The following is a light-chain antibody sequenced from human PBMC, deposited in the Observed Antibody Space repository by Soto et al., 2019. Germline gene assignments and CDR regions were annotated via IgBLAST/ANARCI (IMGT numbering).Light chain of an antibody. CDR2: DAS. CDR1: QSVSSY. V-gene: IGKV3-11*01. Sequence: EIVLTQSPATLSLSPGERATLSCRASQSVSSYLAWYQQKPGQAPRLLIYDASNMATGIPARFSGSGSGTDFTLTISSLEPEDFAVYYCQQRSNWPLSTFGPGTKVDIK. CDR3: QQRSNWPLST. J-gene: IGKJ3*01.